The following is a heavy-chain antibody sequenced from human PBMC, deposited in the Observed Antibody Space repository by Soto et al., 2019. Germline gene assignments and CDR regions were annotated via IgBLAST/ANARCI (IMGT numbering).Heavy chain of an antibody. Sequence: QVHLEQSGAEVKKPGSSVKVSCKVSGGTFSNSAISWVRQAPGQGLEWMGGIMPMFRTPDYAQKFQGRVTITADXSXXXAXXELSGLKCDDTAVYYCARDKDRLQLGGNSYYILDVWGQGTTVTVSS. CDR1: GGTFSNSA. CDR2: IMPMFRTP. V-gene: IGHV1-69*12. CDR3: ARDKDRLQLGGNSYYILDV. J-gene: IGHJ6*02. D-gene: IGHD5-12*01.